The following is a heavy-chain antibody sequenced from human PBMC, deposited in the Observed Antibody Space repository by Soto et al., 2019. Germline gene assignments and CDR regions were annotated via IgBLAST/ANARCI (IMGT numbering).Heavy chain of an antibody. J-gene: IGHJ4*02. D-gene: IGHD1-26*01. CDR1: GFSFITYP. CDR2: ISGSGEST. V-gene: IGHV3-23*01. CDR3: AKEVGGVGATTPFDY. Sequence: LRLSCAASGFSFITYPMTWVRQPPGKGLEWGSSISGSGESTYYADSVQGRLTISRDNSRSTLYQQRTSLRADDAAVYYCAKEVGGVGATTPFDYWGRGTLVTVSS.